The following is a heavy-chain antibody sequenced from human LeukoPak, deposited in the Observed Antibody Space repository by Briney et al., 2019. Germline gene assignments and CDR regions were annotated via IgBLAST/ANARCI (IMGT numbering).Heavy chain of an antibody. CDR1: GGSISSSSYY. Sequence: SETLSLTCTVSGGSISSSSYYWGWIHQPPGKGLEWIGSIYYSGSTYYNPSLKSRVTISVDTSKNQFSLKLSSVTAADTAVYYCASLSGSYTFDYWGQGTLVTVSS. D-gene: IGHD1-26*01. J-gene: IGHJ4*02. V-gene: IGHV4-39*07. CDR3: ASLSGSYTFDY. CDR2: IYYSGST.